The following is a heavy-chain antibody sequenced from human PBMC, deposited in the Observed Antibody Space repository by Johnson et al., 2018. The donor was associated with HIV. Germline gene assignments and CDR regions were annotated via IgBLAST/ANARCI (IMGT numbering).Heavy chain of an antibody. CDR2: ISGSDGNT. Sequence: VQLVESGGGLVQPGGSLRLSCAASGFTFSSYAMSWVRQAPGKGLEWVSGISGSDGNTYYADSVKGRFTISRDNAKNSLYLQMNSLRGEDTAVYYCARDSSTTDVAFDIWGQGTMVTVSS. CDR3: ARDSSTTDVAFDI. J-gene: IGHJ3*02. D-gene: IGHD1-14*01. V-gene: IGHV3-23*04. CDR1: GFTFSSYA.